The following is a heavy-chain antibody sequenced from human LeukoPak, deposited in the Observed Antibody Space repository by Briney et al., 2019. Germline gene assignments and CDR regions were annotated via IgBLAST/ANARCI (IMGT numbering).Heavy chain of an antibody. CDR2: INWNGGST. D-gene: IGHD3-22*01. J-gene: IGHJ4*02. CDR1: GFTFDDYG. V-gene: IGHV3-20*04. Sequence: GGSLRLSCAAPGFTFDDYGMSWVRQGPGKELEWVSGINWNGGSTGYADSAKGRFTISRDNGKNSLYLQMNSLRAEDTALYYCARSGYYDSSAYFYWGQGTLVTVSS. CDR3: ARSGYYDSSAYFY.